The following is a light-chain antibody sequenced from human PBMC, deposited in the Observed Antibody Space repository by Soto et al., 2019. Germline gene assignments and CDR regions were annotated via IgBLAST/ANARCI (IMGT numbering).Light chain of an antibody. CDR2: EVV. J-gene: IGLJ1*01. Sequence: LTQAPSASGSPGQSVTISCTGTKSDIGVYDFVSWYQHHPGKAPRLIIYEVVQRPSGVPDRFSGSKSGNTASLTVSGLQAADEADYFCKSYAGSNTYVFGSGTKVTVL. V-gene: IGLV2-8*01. CDR3: KSYAGSNTYV. CDR1: KSDIGVYDF.